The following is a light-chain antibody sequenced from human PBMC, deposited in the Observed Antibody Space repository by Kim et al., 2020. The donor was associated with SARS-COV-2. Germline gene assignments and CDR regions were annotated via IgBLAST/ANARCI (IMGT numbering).Light chain of an antibody. Sequence: KTVTISCTRSSGSIASNYVQWYQQRPGSSPTTVIYEDNQRPSGVPDRFSGSIDSSSNSASLTISGLKTEDEADYYWQSYDSSNLWVFGGGTKLTVL. J-gene: IGLJ3*02. CDR1: SGSIASNY. V-gene: IGLV6-57*01. CDR2: EDN. CDR3: QSYDSSNLWV.